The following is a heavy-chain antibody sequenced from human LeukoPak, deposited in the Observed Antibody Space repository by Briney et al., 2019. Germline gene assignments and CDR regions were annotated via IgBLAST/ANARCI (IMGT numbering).Heavy chain of an antibody. Sequence: PGGSLRLSCAASGFTVSSNYMSWVRQAPGKGLEWVSAISGSGGGTYYADSVKGRFTISRDNSKNTLYLQMNSLRAEDTAVYYCAKDSCSSTSCYWDYWGQGTLVTVSS. V-gene: IGHV3-23*01. D-gene: IGHD2-2*01. CDR3: AKDSCSSTSCYWDY. J-gene: IGHJ4*02. CDR2: ISGSGGGT. CDR1: GFTVSSNY.